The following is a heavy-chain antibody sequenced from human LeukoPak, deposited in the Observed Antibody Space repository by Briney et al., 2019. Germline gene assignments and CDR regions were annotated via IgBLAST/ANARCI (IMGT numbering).Heavy chain of an antibody. CDR1: GGSISSSSYY. V-gene: IGHV4-39*01. J-gene: IGHJ5*02. Sequence: SETLSLTCTVSGGSISSSSYYWGWIRQPPGKGLEWIGSIYYSGSTYYNPSLKSRVTISVDTSKNQFSLELSSVTAADTAVYYCARYYGSGSYYNLDNWFDPWGQGTLVTVSS. CDR2: IYYSGST. CDR3: ARYYGSGSYYNLDNWFDP. D-gene: IGHD3-10*01.